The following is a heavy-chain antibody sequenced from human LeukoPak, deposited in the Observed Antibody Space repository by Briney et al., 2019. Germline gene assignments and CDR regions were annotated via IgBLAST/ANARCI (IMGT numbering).Heavy chain of an antibody. Sequence: ESLRLSCAASGFTISSNYMGWVRQAPGKGLEWVSVIYNSGGTYYADSVKGRFTISRDNSKNTVSLQMNSLKVEDTAVYYCARASFWFDYSGYYFDSWGQGTLATVSS. D-gene: IGHD2-15*01. V-gene: IGHV3-66*01. J-gene: IGHJ4*02. CDR3: ARASFWFDYSGYYFDS. CDR1: GFTISSNY. CDR2: IYNSGGT.